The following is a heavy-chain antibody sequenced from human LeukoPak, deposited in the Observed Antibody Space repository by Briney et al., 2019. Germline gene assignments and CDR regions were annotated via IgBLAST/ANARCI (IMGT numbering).Heavy chain of an antibody. Sequence: GGSLRLSCAASGFTFSSYSMNWVRQAPGKGLEWVSSISSSSSYICYADSVKGRFTISRDNSKNTLYLQMNSLRAEDTAVYYCAKPFIVGALDAFDIWGQGTMVTVSS. CDR2: ISSSSSYI. CDR3: AKPFIVGALDAFDI. V-gene: IGHV3-21*04. D-gene: IGHD1-26*01. J-gene: IGHJ3*02. CDR1: GFTFSSYS.